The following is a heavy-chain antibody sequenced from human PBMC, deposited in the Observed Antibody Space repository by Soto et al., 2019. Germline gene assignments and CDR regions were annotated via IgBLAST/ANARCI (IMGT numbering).Heavy chain of an antibody. CDR2: IYSGGST. Sequence: PGGSLRLSCAASGFTVSSNYMSWVRQAPGKGLEWVSVIYSGGSTYYADSVKGRFTISRDNSKNTLYLQMNSLRAEDTAVYYCAREYEILTGYYFDYWGQGTLVTVSS. V-gene: IGHV3-66*01. CDR3: AREYEILTGYYFDY. J-gene: IGHJ4*02. D-gene: IGHD3-9*01. CDR1: GFTVSSNY.